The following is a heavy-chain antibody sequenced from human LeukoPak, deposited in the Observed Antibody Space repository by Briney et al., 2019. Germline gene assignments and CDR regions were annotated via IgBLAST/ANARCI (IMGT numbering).Heavy chain of an antibody. CDR3: ARDGYSSGYYYYYMDV. CDR2: INHSGST. V-gene: IGHV4-34*01. J-gene: IGHJ6*03. CDR1: GGSFSGYY. D-gene: IGHD6-19*01. Sequence: KSSETLSLTCAVYGGSFSGYYWSWIRQPPGKGLEWIGEINHSGSTNYNPSLKSRVTISVDTSKNQFSLKLSSVTAADTAVYYCARDGYSSGYYYYYMDVWGKGTTVTVSS.